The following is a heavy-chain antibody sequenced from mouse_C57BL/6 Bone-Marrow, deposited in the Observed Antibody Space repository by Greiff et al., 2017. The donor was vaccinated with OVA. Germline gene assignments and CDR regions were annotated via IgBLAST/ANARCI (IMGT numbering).Heavy chain of an antibody. J-gene: IGHJ3*01. CDR1: GYTFTSYW. CDR2: IDPSDSYT. Sequence: QVQLQQPGAELVKPGASVKLSCKASGYTFTSYWMQWVKQRPGQGLEWIGEIDPSDSYTNYNQKFKGKATLTVDTSSSTAYMQLSGLTSVDSAVYYCARGADYYGSSYGAWFAYWGQGTLVIVSA. D-gene: IGHD1-1*01. V-gene: IGHV1-50*01. CDR3: ARGADYYGSSYGAWFAY.